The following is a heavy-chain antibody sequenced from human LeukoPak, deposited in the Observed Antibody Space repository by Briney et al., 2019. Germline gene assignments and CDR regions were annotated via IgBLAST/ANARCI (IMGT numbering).Heavy chain of an antibody. CDR2: INPNSGGT. CDR1: GYTFTGYY. Sequence: ASVKVSCKASGYTFTGYYMHWVRQAPGQGLEWMGWINPNSGGTNYAQKFQGRVTMTRDTSISTAYMELSRLRSDDTAVYYCARDYYDSSGYSYRGYRGQGTLVTVSS. V-gene: IGHV1-2*02. CDR3: ARDYYDSSGYSYRGY. D-gene: IGHD3-22*01. J-gene: IGHJ4*02.